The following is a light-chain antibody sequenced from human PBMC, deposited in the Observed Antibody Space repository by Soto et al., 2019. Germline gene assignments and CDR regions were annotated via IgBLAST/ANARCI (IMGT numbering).Light chain of an antibody. V-gene: IGLV2-23*01. CDR2: EGS. CDR3: CSYAGKV. Sequence: QSALTQPASVSGSPGQSITISCTGTSSDVGSYNLVSWYQQHPGKAPKLMIYEGSKRPSGVSNRFSGSKSGNTASLTISGLQAEDEADYYCCSYAGKVFGTGTKVPS. J-gene: IGLJ1*01. CDR1: SSDVGSYNL.